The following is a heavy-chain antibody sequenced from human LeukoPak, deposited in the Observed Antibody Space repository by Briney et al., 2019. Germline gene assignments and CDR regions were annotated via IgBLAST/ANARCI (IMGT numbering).Heavy chain of an antibody. Sequence: GGSLRLSCAASGFTFSSYAMSWVRQAPGKGLEWVSAISGSGGSTYYADSVKGRFTISRDNSKNTLYLQMNSLRAEDTAVYYCAKDLHYYDILTGYPGWAFDIWGQGTMVTVSS. CDR3: AKDLHYYDILTGYPGWAFDI. CDR2: ISGSGGST. CDR1: GFTFSSYA. V-gene: IGHV3-23*01. D-gene: IGHD3-9*01. J-gene: IGHJ3*02.